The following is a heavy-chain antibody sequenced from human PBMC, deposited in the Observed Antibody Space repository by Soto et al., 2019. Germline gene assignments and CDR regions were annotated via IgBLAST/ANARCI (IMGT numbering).Heavy chain of an antibody. Sequence: SETLSLTCTVSGGSISSYYWSWNRQPPGKGLEWIGYIYYSGSTNYNPSLKSRVTISVDTSKNQFSLKLSSVTAADTAVYYCARTEYSSSWYYYYGMGVWGQGTTVTVS. CDR1: GGSISSYY. J-gene: IGHJ6*02. D-gene: IGHD6-13*01. V-gene: IGHV4-59*01. CDR3: ARTEYSSSWYYYYGMGV. CDR2: IYYSGST.